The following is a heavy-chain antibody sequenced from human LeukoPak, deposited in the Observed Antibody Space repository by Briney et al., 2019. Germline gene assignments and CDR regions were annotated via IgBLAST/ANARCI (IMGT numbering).Heavy chain of an antibody. J-gene: IGHJ6*03. Sequence: ASVKVSCKASGGTFSSYAISWVRQAPGQGLEWMGGIIPIFGTANYAQKFQGRVTITADESTSTAYMELRSLRSDDTAVYYCARKGYDFWSGYYFYYYYYMDVWGKGTTVTVSS. V-gene: IGHV1-69*13. CDR2: IIPIFGTA. D-gene: IGHD3-3*01. CDR1: GGTFSSYA. CDR3: ARKGYDFWSGYYFYYYYYMDV.